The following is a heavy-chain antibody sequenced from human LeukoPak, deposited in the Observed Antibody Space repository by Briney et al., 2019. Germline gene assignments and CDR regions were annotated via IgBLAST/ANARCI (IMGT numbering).Heavy chain of an antibody. Sequence: SETLSLTCTVSGGSISSYYWSWIRQPAGKGLEWIGRIYSSGSTYYNPSLKSRVTMTVDTSKNELSLELSSVTAADTAVYYCARESPGVGDFTIWGQGTLVTVSS. V-gene: IGHV4-4*07. CDR3: ARESPGVGDFTI. D-gene: IGHD4-17*01. CDR1: GGSISSYY. CDR2: IYSSGST. J-gene: IGHJ4*02.